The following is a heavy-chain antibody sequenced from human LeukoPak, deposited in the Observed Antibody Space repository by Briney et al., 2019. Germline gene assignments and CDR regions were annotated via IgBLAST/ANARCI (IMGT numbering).Heavy chain of an antibody. V-gene: IGHV3-23*01. CDR2: ISGSGGST. CDR3: AKDRAVAGDIDY. CDR1: RFTFSSYA. J-gene: IGHJ4*02. Sequence: GGSLRLSCAASRFTFSSYAMSWVRQAPGKGLEWVSAISGSGGSTYYADSVKGRFTISRDNSKNTLYLQMNSLRAEDTAVYYCAKDRAVAGDIDYWGQGTLVTVSS. D-gene: IGHD6-19*01.